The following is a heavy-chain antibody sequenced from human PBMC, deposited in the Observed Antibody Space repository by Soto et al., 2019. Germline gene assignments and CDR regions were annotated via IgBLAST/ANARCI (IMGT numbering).Heavy chain of an antibody. D-gene: IGHD3-3*01. CDR3: AKEYYDFWSGQSSGAFDI. J-gene: IGHJ3*02. CDR1: GGTFSSYG. Sequence: PGGSLRLSSAASGGTFSSYGMHWVRQAPGKGLEWVAVISYDGSNKYYADSVKGRFTISRDNSKNTLYLQMNSLRAEDTAVYYCAKEYYDFWSGQSSGAFDIWGQGTMVTVSS. V-gene: IGHV3-30*18. CDR2: ISYDGSNK.